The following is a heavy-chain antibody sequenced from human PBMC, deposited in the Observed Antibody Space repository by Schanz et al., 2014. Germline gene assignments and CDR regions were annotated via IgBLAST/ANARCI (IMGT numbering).Heavy chain of an antibody. Sequence: QVQLQQWGAGLLKPSETLSLTCAVYGGSFSGYYWSWIRQPPGKGLEGIGEINHSGSTNYNPSLKGRFTISVDTAKNKVSLKLSYVTAADTAVYYCARRPPYFYYGLDVWGQGTTVTVSS. CDR1: GGSFSGYY. J-gene: IGHJ6*02. CDR3: ARRPPYFYYGLDV. V-gene: IGHV4-34*01. CDR2: INHSGST.